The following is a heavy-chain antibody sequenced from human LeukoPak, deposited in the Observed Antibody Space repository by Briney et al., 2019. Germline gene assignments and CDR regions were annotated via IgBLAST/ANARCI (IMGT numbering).Heavy chain of an antibody. V-gene: IGHV3-23*01. D-gene: IGHD6-19*01. CDR2: ISGSGGST. CDR3: AKDTNLVAGTLDY. J-gene: IGHJ4*02. Sequence: GGSLRLPCAASGYTFSSYAMSWVRQAPGKGLEWVSAISGSGGSTYYADSVKGRFTISRDNSKNTLYLQVNSLRAEDTAVYYCAKDTNLVAGTLDYWGQGTLVTVSS. CDR1: GYTFSSYA.